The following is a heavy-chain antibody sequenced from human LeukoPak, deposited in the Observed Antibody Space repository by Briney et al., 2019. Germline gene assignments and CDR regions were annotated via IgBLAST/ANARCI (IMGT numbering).Heavy chain of an antibody. D-gene: IGHD6-6*01. CDR3: ARLPKYSRPLDY. CDR1: GYTFTSYD. CDR2: MNPNSGKT. Sequence: ASVKVSCKASGYTFTSYDINWVRQATGQGLEWMGWMNPNSGKTAYAQKFQGGLTMSRDTSISTAYMELSSLRSEDTAVYYCARLPKYSRPLDYWGQGTLVTVSS. V-gene: IGHV1-8*01. J-gene: IGHJ4*02.